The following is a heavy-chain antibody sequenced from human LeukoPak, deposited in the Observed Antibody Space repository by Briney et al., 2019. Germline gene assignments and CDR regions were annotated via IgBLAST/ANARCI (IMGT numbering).Heavy chain of an antibody. V-gene: IGHV4-34*01. D-gene: IGHD4-17*01. CDR3: ARTLRTTGFDY. CDR1: GGSFSGYY. CDR2: INHSGNT. J-gene: IGHJ4*02. Sequence: SETLSLTCAVYGGSFSGYYWSWIRQPPGKGLEWIGEINHSGNTNYNPSPKSRVSISADTPNNHFSLKLNSVTAADTALYYCARTLRTTGFDYWGQGALVIVSS.